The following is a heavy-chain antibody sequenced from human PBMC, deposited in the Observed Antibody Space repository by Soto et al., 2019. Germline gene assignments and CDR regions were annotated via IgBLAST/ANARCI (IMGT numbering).Heavy chain of an antibody. CDR2: IIPIFGTA. Sequence: SVKVSCKASGCTFSSYAISWVRQAPGQGLEWMGGIIPIFGTANYAQKFQGRVTITADKSTSTAYMELSSLRSEDTAVYYCARGGYYDSSGYYVADYGTDVWGQGTTVTVSS. J-gene: IGHJ6*02. CDR3: ARGGYYDSSGYYVADYGTDV. D-gene: IGHD3-22*01. V-gene: IGHV1-69*06. CDR1: GCTFSSYA.